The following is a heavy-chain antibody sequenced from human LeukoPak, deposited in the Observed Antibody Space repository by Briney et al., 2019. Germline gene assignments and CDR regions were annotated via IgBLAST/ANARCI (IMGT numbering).Heavy chain of an antibody. CDR2: VYYGDSP. D-gene: IGHD2-2*02. CDR1: GGSISSNNFY. V-gene: IGHV4-39*07. CDR3: ARVNECSSSSCFTSWFDP. Sequence: TSETLSLTCTVSGGSISSNNFYWGWIRQPLGKGLEWIGSVYYGDSPYYNPSLTSRVTMSVDTSKNQFSLKIYSVTAADTAVYYCARVNECSSSSCFTSWFDPWGQGTLVTASS. J-gene: IGHJ5*02.